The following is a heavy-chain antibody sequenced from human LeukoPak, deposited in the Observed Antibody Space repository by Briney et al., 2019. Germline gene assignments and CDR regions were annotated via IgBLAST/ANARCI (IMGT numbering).Heavy chain of an antibody. D-gene: IGHD7-27*01. CDR1: GGTFSSYT. V-gene: IGHV1-69*13. CDR3: ARDMGNDAFDI. CDR2: IIPIFGTA. Sequence: ASVKVSCKPSGGTFSSYTISWVRQTPGQGLEWMGAIIPIFGTANYAQKFQGRVTITADESTSTAYMELSSLRSEDTAVYYCARDMGNDAFDIWGQGTMVTVSS. J-gene: IGHJ3*02.